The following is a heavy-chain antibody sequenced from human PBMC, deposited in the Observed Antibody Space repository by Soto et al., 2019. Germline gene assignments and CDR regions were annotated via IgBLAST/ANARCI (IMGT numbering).Heavy chain of an antibody. Sequence: GPLRLTCAASGSTFTNFAMNWVRQAPGKGLEWVSVISGTGDTTYNADSVKGRFTISRDNSMNTAFLQMNSLRAEDTALYYCAKGYCSSTSCSFDYWGQGTLVTVSS. D-gene: IGHD2-2*01. V-gene: IGHV3-23*01. CDR2: ISGTGDTT. J-gene: IGHJ4*02. CDR3: AKGYCSSTSCSFDY. CDR1: GSTFTNFA.